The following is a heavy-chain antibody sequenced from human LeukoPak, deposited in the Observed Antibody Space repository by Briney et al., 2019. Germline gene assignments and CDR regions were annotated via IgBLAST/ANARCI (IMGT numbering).Heavy chain of an antibody. D-gene: IGHD6-6*01. J-gene: IGHJ6*02. CDR1: GGTFSSYA. Sequence: ASVKVSCKASGGTFSSYAISWVRQAPGQGLEWMGRIIPILGIANYAQKFQGRVTITADKSTSTAYMELSSLRSEDTAVYYCARDYSSSSYYYYGMDVWGQGTTVTVSS. CDR2: IIPILGIA. CDR3: ARDYSSSSYYYYGMDV. V-gene: IGHV1-69*04.